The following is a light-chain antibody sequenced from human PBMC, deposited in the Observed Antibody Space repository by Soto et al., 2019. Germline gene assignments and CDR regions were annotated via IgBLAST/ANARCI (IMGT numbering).Light chain of an antibody. CDR2: DAS. J-gene: IGKJ4*01. V-gene: IGKV3-11*01. Sequence: EIVLTQSPVTLSLSPGERATLSCRASQSINNYLAWYQQKPGQPPRLLIYDASNRATAIPVRFSGSGSGADFTLTSSSLEPEDSAVYYCQYRGIWPPGATCGGGTKVEIK. CDR3: QYRGIWPPGAT. CDR1: QSINNY.